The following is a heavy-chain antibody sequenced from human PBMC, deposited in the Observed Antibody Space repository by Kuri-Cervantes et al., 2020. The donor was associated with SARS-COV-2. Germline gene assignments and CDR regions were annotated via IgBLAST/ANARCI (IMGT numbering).Heavy chain of an antibody. CDR2: ISSDGKNK. CDR1: GFNFSTSD. CDR3: AKGPRWGMGDARFDF. V-gene: IGHV3-30*18. Sequence: GGSLRLSCVASGFNFSTSDMHWVRQAPGKGLEWVTFISSDGKNKKCMASGKGRFTISRDNSQNTLHLQMNSLRAEDTAVYYCAKGPRWGMGDARFDFWGQGTLVTVSS. D-gene: IGHD3-16*01. J-gene: IGHJ4*02.